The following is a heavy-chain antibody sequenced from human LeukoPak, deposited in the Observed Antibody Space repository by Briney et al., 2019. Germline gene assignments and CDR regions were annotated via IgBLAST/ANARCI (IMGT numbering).Heavy chain of an antibody. J-gene: IGHJ6*02. CDR1: GFTFNTYD. V-gene: IGHV3-13*01. Sequence: RAGGSLRLSCVASGFTFNTYDMHWVRQGTGKGLEWVALIGRAGDTHYADSVKGRFTISRENAKNSLYPQMNSLRVGDTAFYYCVRDPSGHGMDVWGQGTTVTVSS. CDR3: VRDPSGHGMDV. CDR2: IGRAGDT.